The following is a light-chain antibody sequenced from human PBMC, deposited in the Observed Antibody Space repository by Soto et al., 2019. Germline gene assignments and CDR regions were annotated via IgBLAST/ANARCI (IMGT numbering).Light chain of an antibody. CDR2: GAS. CDR3: QKYNSAPVT. V-gene: IGKV1-27*01. Sequence: DIQMTQSPSSLSTYVGDRVTITCRASQDIGSSLAWYQQKPGKLPNLLIYGASTLQSGAPSRVSGSGSGTYFTPTISSLRPDDVSSYYCQKYNSAPVTFGPGTKVDLK. J-gene: IGKJ3*01. CDR1: QDIGSS.